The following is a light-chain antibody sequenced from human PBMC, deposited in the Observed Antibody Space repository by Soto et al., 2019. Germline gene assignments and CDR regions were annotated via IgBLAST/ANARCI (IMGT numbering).Light chain of an antibody. CDR3: MQARQTPVT. CDR2: LGS. Sequence: DIVMTQSPLSLPVTPGEPASISCRSSQSLLHSNGYNYLDWYLQTPGQSPQLLIYLGSNRASGVPDRVSGSGSGTDFTLKISSVEAEDVGVYYCMQARQTPVTFGQGTKLEIK. J-gene: IGKJ2*01. V-gene: IGKV2-28*01. CDR1: QSLLHSNGYNY.